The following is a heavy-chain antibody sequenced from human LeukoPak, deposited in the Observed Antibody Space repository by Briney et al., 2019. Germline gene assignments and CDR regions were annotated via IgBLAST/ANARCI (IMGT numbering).Heavy chain of an antibody. Sequence: SVKVSCKASGGTFSNYAISWVRQAPGKGLEWMGGIIPIFGTANYAQKFQGRVTITTDESTSTAYMELSSLRSEDTAVYYCARVEDYVWGSYRYTALGYWGQGTLVTVSS. CDR1: GGTFSNYA. CDR2: IIPIFGTA. V-gene: IGHV1-69*05. CDR3: ARVEDYVWGSYRYTALGY. J-gene: IGHJ4*02. D-gene: IGHD3-16*02.